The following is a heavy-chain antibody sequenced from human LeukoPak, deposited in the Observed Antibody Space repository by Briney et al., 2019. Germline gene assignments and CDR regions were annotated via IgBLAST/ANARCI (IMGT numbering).Heavy chain of an antibody. Sequence: GSVKVSCKASGYTFTSYDINWVRQATGQGLKWMGWMNPNSGNTGYAQKLQGRVTITRNTSISTAYMELSGLRSEDTAVYYCARNGREARHFQHWGQGTLVTVSS. CDR3: ARNGREARHFQH. V-gene: IGHV1-8*03. CDR2: MNPNSGNT. D-gene: IGHD1-26*01. CDR1: GYTFTSYD. J-gene: IGHJ1*01.